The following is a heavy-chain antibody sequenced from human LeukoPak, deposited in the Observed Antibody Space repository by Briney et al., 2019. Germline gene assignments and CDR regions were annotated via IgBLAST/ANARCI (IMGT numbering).Heavy chain of an antibody. CDR2: ISRASESI. D-gene: IGHD6-13*01. J-gene: IGHJ4*02. Sequence: GGSLRLSCEASGFNFNTYSMAWVRQAPGKGLEWVSIISRASESIFYADSVKGRFTISRDNAKNSLYLQMNSLRAEDTAVYYCARVAYSSSWYFDYWGQGTLVTVSS. V-gene: IGHV3-21*01. CDR3: ARVAYSSSWYFDY. CDR1: GFNFNTYS.